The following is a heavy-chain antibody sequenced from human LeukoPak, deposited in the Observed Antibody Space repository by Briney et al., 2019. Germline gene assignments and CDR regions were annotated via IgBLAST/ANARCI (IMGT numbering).Heavy chain of an antibody. V-gene: IGHV4-4*07. D-gene: IGHD4-17*01. Sequence: PSETLSLTCNVSNDSINNFYWTWIRQPAGRGLEWIGTVSTSDTPHYNPSLKSRVAISIDKSKNHFSLRLLSVTAADTAVYFCAGDYSSLVMGHWGQGTPVTVSS. CDR3: AGDYSSLVMGH. CDR2: VSTSDTP. J-gene: IGHJ4*02. CDR1: NDSINNFY.